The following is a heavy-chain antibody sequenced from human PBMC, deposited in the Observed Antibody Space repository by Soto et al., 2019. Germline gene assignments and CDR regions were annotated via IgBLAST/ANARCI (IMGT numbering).Heavy chain of an antibody. CDR2: IYPGDSDT. V-gene: IGHV5-51*01. J-gene: IGHJ4*02. CDR1: GYSFTSYW. D-gene: IGHD3-3*01. Sequence: GESLKISCKGSGYSFTSYWIGWVRQMPGKGLEWMGIIYPGDSDTRYSPSFQGQVTISADKSIRTAYLQWSSLKASDTAMYYCARNYDFWSGYYDYWGQGTLVTVSS. CDR3: ARNYDFWSGYYDY.